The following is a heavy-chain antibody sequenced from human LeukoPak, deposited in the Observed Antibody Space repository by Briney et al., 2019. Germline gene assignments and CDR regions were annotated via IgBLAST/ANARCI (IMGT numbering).Heavy chain of an antibody. CDR3: ERHLGAFDI. J-gene: IGHJ3*02. V-gene: IGHV4-4*09. Sequence: SESLSLTCTVSGGSISSYYWSWIRQPPGKGLEWIGYIYTSGSTNYNPSLKSRVTISVDTSKNQSSLKLSSVTAADTAVYYCERHLGAFDIWGQGTMVTVSS. CDR2: IYTSGST. CDR1: GGSISSYY.